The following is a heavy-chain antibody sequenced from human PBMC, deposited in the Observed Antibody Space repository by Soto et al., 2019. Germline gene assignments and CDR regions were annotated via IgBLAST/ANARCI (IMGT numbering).Heavy chain of an antibody. CDR1: GFTFSSYA. J-gene: IGHJ4*02. D-gene: IGHD2-8*01. V-gene: IGHV3-30*04. CDR2: ISYDGSDK. CDR3: ARGTDCPTISCRKVGPDY. Sequence: QVQLVESGGGVVQPGRSLRLSCAASGFTFSSYAMHWVRQTPGRGLEWVAVISYDGSDKFYADSVKGRFTISRDRSKDTLYLQMNSLRTEDTAVYYCARGTDCPTISCRKVGPDYWGQGTLVTVSS.